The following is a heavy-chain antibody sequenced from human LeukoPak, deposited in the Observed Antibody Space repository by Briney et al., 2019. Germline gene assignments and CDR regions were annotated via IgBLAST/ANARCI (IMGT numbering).Heavy chain of an antibody. Sequence: GGSLRLPCVASGFTYSHNGMHWVRQAPGKGLEWVAFIQYDGNTIFYADSVKGRFTISRDNSKNTLYLQMNSLRAEDTAVYYCARTLSGYFPYYYYYMDVWGKGTTVTISS. CDR2: IQYDGNTI. J-gene: IGHJ6*03. CDR1: GFTYSHNG. D-gene: IGHD3-22*01. CDR3: ARTLSGYFPYYYYYMDV. V-gene: IGHV3-33*05.